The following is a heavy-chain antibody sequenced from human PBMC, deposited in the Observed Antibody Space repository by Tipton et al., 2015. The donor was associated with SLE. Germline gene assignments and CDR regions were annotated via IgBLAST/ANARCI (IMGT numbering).Heavy chain of an antibody. V-gene: IGHV3-64*01. D-gene: IGHD3-16*01. CDR2: ISSNGGST. CDR3: TTDTHMTVWGSYRGDAFDI. Sequence: SLRLSCAASGFTFDDYAVHWVRQAPGKGLEYVSAISSNGGSTYYANSVKGRFTISRDNSKNTLYLQMGSLRAEDMAVYYCTTDTHMTVWGSYRGDAFDIWGQGTMVTVSS. CDR1: GFTFDDYA. J-gene: IGHJ3*02.